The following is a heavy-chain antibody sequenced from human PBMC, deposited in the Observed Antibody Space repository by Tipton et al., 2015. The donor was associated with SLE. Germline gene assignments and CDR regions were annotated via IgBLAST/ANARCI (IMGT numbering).Heavy chain of an antibody. CDR3: ACSQGFMITFGGVAPFDY. J-gene: IGHJ4*02. CDR1: GFTFSTYS. D-gene: IGHD3-16*01. CDR2: INHSGST. Sequence: QLVQSGGGLVKPGGSLRLSCAASGFTFSTYSMNWVRQPPGKGLEWIGEINHSGSTNYNPSLKSRVTISVDTSKNQFSLKLSSVTAADTAVYYCACSQGFMITFGGVAPFDYWGQGTLVTVSS. V-gene: IGHV4-34*08.